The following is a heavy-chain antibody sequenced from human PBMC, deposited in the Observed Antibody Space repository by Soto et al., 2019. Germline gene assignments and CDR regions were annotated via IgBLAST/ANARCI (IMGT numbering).Heavy chain of an antibody. Sequence: GGSLRLSCAASGFTFISYAIICFRHSPWKGLEWVSAISGSGGSTYYADSVKGRFTISRDNSKNTLYLQMNSLRAEDTAVYYCAKDLMGGYYIGYDYWGQGTLVTVSS. CDR2: ISGSGGST. D-gene: IGHD3-3*01. CDR3: AKDLMGGYYIGYDY. V-gene: IGHV3-23*01. CDR1: GFTFISYA. J-gene: IGHJ4*02.